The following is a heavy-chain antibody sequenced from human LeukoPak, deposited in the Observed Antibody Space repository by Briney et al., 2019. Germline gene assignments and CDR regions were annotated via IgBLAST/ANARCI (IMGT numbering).Heavy chain of an antibody. CDR2: MNPNSGNT. CDR1: GYTFTSYG. Sequence: GASVKVSCKASGYTFTSYGISWVRQAPGQGLEWMGWMNPNSGNTGYAQKFQGRVTMTRNTSISTAYMELSSLRSEDTAVYYCARALAAAGTWDGFHYSYYYYGMDVWGQGTTVTVSS. J-gene: IGHJ6*02. CDR3: ARALAAAGTWDGFHYSYYYYGMDV. D-gene: IGHD6-13*01. V-gene: IGHV1-8*02.